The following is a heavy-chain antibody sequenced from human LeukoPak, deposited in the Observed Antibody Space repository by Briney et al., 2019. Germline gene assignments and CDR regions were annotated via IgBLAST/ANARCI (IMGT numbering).Heavy chain of an antibody. V-gene: IGHV4-61*01. Sequence: SETLSLTCIVSGGSVISGSYYWSWIRQPPGKGLEWIGYVYYSGSTNYNPSLKSRVTISVDTSKDQFSLKLSSVTAADTAVYYCARDGNFDSSGYTYFFDYWGQGTLVTVSS. CDR1: GGSVISGSYY. CDR2: VYYSGST. D-gene: IGHD3-22*01. J-gene: IGHJ4*02. CDR3: ARDGNFDSSGYTYFFDY.